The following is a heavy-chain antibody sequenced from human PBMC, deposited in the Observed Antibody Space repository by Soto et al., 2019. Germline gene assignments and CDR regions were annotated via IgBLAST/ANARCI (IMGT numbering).Heavy chain of an antibody. V-gene: IGHV4-34*01. CDR1: GGSFSGYY. J-gene: IGHJ4*02. CDR2: INHSGST. Sequence: SETLSLTCAVYGGSFSGYYWSWIRQPPGKGLEWIGEINHSGSTNYNPSLKSRVTISVDTSKNQFSLKLSSVTAADTAVYYCARGLWLDYWGQGTLVTVSS. CDR3: ARGLWLDY. D-gene: IGHD2-21*01.